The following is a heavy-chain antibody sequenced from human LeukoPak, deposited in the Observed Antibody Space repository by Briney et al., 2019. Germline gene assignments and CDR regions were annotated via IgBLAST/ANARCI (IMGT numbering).Heavy chain of an antibody. CDR2: IKSKTDGGTT. J-gene: IGHJ4*02. V-gene: IGHV3-15*01. CDR3: TTMGNTYYYGSGSYPHDY. Sequence: GGSLRLSCAASGFTFSNAWMSWVRQAPGKGLEWVGRIKSKTDGGTTDYAAPVKGRLTISRDDSKNALYLQVNSLKTEDTAVYYCTTMGNTYYYGSGSYPHDYWGQGTLVTVSS. D-gene: IGHD3-10*01. CDR1: GFTFSNAW.